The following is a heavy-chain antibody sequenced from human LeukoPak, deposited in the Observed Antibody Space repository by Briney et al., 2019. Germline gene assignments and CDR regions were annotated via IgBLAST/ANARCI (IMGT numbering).Heavy chain of an antibody. Sequence: RGESLKISCKGSGYSFIRYWIGWVRQMPGKGLEWMGIIYPGDSDTRYSPSFQGQVTISADKSISTAYLQWSSLKASDTAMYYCARQDTAMVTPIDYWGHGTLVTVSS. J-gene: IGHJ4*01. CDR3: ARQDTAMVTPIDY. D-gene: IGHD5-18*01. CDR1: GYSFIRYW. V-gene: IGHV5-51*01. CDR2: IYPGDSDT.